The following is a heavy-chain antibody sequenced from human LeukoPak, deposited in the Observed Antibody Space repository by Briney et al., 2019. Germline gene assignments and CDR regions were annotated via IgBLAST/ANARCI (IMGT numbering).Heavy chain of an antibody. Sequence: HGESLKISCKGSGYNFTNNWIGWVRQMPGKGLEWMGIIYPGDSDTRYSPSFQGQVTISADKSISTAYLQWSGLKASDTAMYYCARREGGWHLDYWGQGTLVTVSS. CDR3: ARREGGWHLDY. CDR1: GYNFTNNW. V-gene: IGHV5-51*01. D-gene: IGHD6-19*01. J-gene: IGHJ4*02. CDR2: IYPGDSDT.